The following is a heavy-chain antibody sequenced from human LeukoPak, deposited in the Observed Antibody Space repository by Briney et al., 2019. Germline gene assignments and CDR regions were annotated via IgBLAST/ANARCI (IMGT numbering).Heavy chain of an antibody. CDR1: GFTFSDYY. CDR3: ARGIQLWPWAFDI. J-gene: IGHJ3*02. D-gene: IGHD5-18*01. Sequence: GGSLRLSCAASGFTFSDYYMSWIRQAPGKGLEWVANIRQDGNEKYYLDSVKGRFTISRDNAKNSLYLQMNSLRAEDTAVYYCARGIQLWPWAFDIWGQGTMVTVSS. V-gene: IGHV3-7*04. CDR2: IRQDGNEK.